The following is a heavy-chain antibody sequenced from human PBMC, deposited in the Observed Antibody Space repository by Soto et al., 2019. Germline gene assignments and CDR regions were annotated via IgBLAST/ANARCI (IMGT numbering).Heavy chain of an antibody. J-gene: IGHJ3*02. CDR3: AKDRRIATGAFDI. Sequence: PGGSLRLSCAASGFTFSSYGMHWARQAPGKGLEWVAVISYDGSNKYYADSVKGRFTISRDNSKNTLYLQMNSLRAEDTAVYYCAKDRRIATGAFDIWGQGTMVTVSS. CDR1: GFTFSSYG. CDR2: ISYDGSNK. V-gene: IGHV3-30*18. D-gene: IGHD1-1*01.